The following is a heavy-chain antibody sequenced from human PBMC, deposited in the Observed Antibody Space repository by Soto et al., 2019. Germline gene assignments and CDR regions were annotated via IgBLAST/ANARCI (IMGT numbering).Heavy chain of an antibody. D-gene: IGHD3-3*01. J-gene: IGHJ4*02. CDR2: IDPSDSYT. Sequence: RESLKLSCKGSGYSFTRYWISWVRQMPGKGLEWMGRIDPSDSYTNYSPSFQGHVTISADKSISTAYLQWSSLKASDTAMYYCARRTIFGVAFFDYWGQGTLVTVSS. CDR3: ARRTIFGVAFFDY. V-gene: IGHV5-10-1*01. CDR1: GYSFTRYW.